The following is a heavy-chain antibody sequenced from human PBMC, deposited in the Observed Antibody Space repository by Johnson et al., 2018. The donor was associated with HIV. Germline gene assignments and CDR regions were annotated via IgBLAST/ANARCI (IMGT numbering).Heavy chain of an antibody. CDR1: DFTFSNYA. Sequence: QVQLVESGGGVVQPGRSLRIYCAVSDFTFSNYAMHWVRLAPGKGLQWVGVSSYDDSNKYYADSVRGRFTISRDISKTTLYLQMDSLRPDDTALYYCARGRKDLEVADGLDNDGFDMWGQGTLVTVSS. J-gene: IGHJ3*02. CDR2: SSYDDSNK. D-gene: IGHD2-2*01. CDR3: ARGRKDLEVADGLDNDGFDM. V-gene: IGHV3-30*04.